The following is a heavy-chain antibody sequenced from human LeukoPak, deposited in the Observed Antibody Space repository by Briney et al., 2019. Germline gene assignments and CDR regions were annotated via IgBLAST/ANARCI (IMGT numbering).Heavy chain of an antibody. CDR1: GGSFSDSY. J-gene: IGHJ3*02. Sequence: SETLSLTCAVYGGSFSDSYWYWIRQPPGKGLEWIGEISHSGSTNYNPSLKSRVSISEDTSKNQFSLKLSSVTAADTAVYYCARGWGVAARPNDAFDIWSQGTMVTVSS. D-gene: IGHD6-6*01. CDR2: ISHSGST. V-gene: IGHV4-34*01. CDR3: ARGWGVAARPNDAFDI.